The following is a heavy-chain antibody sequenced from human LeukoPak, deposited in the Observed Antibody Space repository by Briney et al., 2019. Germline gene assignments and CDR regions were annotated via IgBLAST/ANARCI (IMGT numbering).Heavy chain of an antibody. CDR1: GGSISSYY. Sequence: SETLSLTCTVSGGSISSYYWSWIRQPPGKGLEWIGYIYYSGSTNYNPSLKSRVTISVDTSKNQFSLKLSSVTAADTAVYYCARLGETMLRGVTEFDYWGQGTLVTVSS. V-gene: IGHV4-59*01. J-gene: IGHJ4*02. CDR3: ARLGETMLRGVTEFDY. D-gene: IGHD3-10*01. CDR2: IYYSGST.